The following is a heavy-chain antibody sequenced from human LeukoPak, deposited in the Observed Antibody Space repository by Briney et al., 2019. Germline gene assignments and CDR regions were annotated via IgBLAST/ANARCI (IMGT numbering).Heavy chain of an antibody. CDR3: ARDTGDYYDSSEADY. CDR1: GLTFTNYG. V-gene: IGHV3-74*01. CDR2: INSDGRST. Sequence: PGGSLRLSCVASGLTFTNYGMMWVRQAPGKGLVWVSYINSDGRSTTYADSVKGRFTISRDNAKNSLYLQMNSLRAEDTAVYYCARDTGDYYDSSEADYWGQGTLVTVSS. J-gene: IGHJ4*02. D-gene: IGHD3-22*01.